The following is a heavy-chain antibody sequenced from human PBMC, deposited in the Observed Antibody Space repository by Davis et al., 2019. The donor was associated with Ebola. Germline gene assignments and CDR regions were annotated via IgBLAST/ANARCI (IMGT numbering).Heavy chain of an antibody. CDR2: IYWDDDK. Sequence: TLSLTCTVSGYSISSGYYWGWIRQPPGKALEWLALIYWDDDKRYSPSLKSRLTITKDTSKNQVVLTMTNMDPVDTATYYCAHSPRSGLLWFREFLQWGQGTLVTVSS. CDR1: GYSISSGYYW. V-gene: IGHV2-5*02. CDR3: AHSPRSGLLWFREFLQ. J-gene: IGHJ4*02. D-gene: IGHD3-10*01.